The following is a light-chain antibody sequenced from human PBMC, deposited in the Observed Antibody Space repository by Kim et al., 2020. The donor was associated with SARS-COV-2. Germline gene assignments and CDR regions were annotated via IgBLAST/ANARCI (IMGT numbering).Light chain of an antibody. CDR1: SSNVGRHF. J-gene: IGLJ3*02. CDR2: NDN. CDR3: ATWDVSLNGWV. V-gene: IGLV1-44*01. Sequence: SVHPSGPGSSSNVGRHFVNWYQQLPGTAPKVFIYNDNQRPSGVPDRFSGSRSGTSASLAISGLQSEDEADYYCATWDVSLNGWVFGGGTQLTVL.